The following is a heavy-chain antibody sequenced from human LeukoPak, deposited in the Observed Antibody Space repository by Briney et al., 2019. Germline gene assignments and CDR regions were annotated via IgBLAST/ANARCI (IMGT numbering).Heavy chain of an antibody. Sequence: SETLSLTCTVSGGSGDSVSSSTYYWGWIRQPPGQGLEWIGSIYYSGSTYYKPSLKSRVTISVDTSMDQFSLNLSSVTAADTAVYYCAKHRCSGGNCYLSSFDLWGQGTLVTVSS. J-gene: IGHJ4*02. CDR3: AKHRCSGGNCYLSSFDL. CDR1: GGSGDSVSSSTYY. V-gene: IGHV4-39*01. D-gene: IGHD2-15*01. CDR2: IYYSGST.